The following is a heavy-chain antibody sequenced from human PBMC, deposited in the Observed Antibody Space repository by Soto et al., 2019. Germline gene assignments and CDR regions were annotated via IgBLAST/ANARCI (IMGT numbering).Heavy chain of an antibody. D-gene: IGHD3-16*02. CDR3: AREDTGWGSYRHIEY. V-gene: IGHV4-31*03. CDR2: IYYSGST. CDR1: VVSISSGGYY. J-gene: IGHJ4*02. Sequence: SETLSLTCTFSVVSISSGGYYCSWIRQHPWKGLEWIGYIYYSGSTYYNPSLKSRVTISVDTSKNQFSLKLSSVTAADTAVYYCAREDTGWGSYRHIEYWGQGTLVIVS.